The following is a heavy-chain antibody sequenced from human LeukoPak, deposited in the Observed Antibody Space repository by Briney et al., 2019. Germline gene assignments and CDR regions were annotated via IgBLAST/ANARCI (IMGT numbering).Heavy chain of an antibody. CDR1: GYTFTSYG. V-gene: IGHV1-18*01. CDR3: ARDESGYCSGGSCYYYYGMDV. Sequence: GASVKVSRKASGYTFTSYGISWVRQAPGQGLEWMGWISAYNGNTNYAQKLQGRVTMTTDTSTSTAYMELRSLRSDDTAVYYCARDESGYCSGGSCYYYYGMDVWGQGTTVTVSS. J-gene: IGHJ6*02. D-gene: IGHD2-15*01. CDR2: ISAYNGNT.